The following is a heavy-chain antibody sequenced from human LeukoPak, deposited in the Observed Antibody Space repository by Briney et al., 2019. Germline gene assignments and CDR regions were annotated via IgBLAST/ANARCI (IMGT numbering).Heavy chain of an antibody. CDR2: INHSGST. Sequence: PSETLSFTCAVYGGSFSGYYWSWIRQPLGKGLEWIGEINHSGSTNYNPSLKSRVTISVDTSKNQFSLKLSSVTAADTAVYYCARSRSSWEFDYWGQGTLVTVSS. J-gene: IGHJ4*02. V-gene: IGHV4-34*01. CDR3: ARSRSSWEFDY. CDR1: GGSFSGYY. D-gene: IGHD6-13*01.